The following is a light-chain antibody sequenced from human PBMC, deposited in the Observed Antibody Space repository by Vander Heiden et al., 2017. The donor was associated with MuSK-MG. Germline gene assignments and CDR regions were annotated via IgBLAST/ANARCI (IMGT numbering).Light chain of an antibody. J-gene: IGLJ3*02. Sequence: SYELTQPPSVSVSPGQTARILCSGDALPKKYTYWYQQKSGLAPLLVIYEDRKRPSEIPERFSGSASGTTATLTITGAQVEDEADYYYYSTDSSGDHVVFGGGTKLTVL. CDR2: EDR. V-gene: IGLV3-10*01. CDR1: ALPKKY. CDR3: YSTDSSGDHVV.